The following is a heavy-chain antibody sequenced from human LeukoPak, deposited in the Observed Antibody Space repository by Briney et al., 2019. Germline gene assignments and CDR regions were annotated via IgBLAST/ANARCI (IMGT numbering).Heavy chain of an antibody. J-gene: IGHJ4*02. CDR2: ISGSSTYI. CDR3: ARRATTERGHSYGLDY. D-gene: IGHD5-18*01. Sequence: GGSLRLSCAASGFTFSSYFMNWVRQAPGEGLEWVSSISGSSTYIYNADSLKGRFTLSRDNAKNSLYLQMNSLRAEDTAVYYCARRATTERGHSYGLDYWGQGTLVTVSS. V-gene: IGHV3-21*06. CDR1: GFTFSSYF.